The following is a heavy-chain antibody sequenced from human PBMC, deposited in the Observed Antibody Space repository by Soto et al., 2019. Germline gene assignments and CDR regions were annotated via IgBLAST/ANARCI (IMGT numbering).Heavy chain of an antibody. CDR1: GFMFGSYA. J-gene: IGHJ5*02. CDR2: ISGGGSTT. D-gene: IGHD3-22*01. CDR3: AKDADFDTINLHH. Sequence: EVQLLESGGGLVQPGGSLRLSCATSGFMFGSYAMNWVRQAPGKGLEWVSVISGGGSTTNYADSVRGRFTTSRDSSTDTVYLQMNSLRTEDTALYYCAKDADFDTINLHHWGQGTLVTVSS. V-gene: IGHV3-23*01.